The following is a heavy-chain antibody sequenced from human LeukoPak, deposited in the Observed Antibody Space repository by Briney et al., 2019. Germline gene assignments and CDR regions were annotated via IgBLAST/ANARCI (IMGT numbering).Heavy chain of an antibody. D-gene: IGHD2-2*03. J-gene: IGHJ6*03. CDR2: ISAYNGNT. CDR3: ARAEVDIVVVPAASGYYYYYMDV. Sequence: ASVKVSCKASGYTFTGYYMHWVRQAPGQGLEWMGWISAYNGNTNYAQKLQGRVTMTTDTSTSTAYMELRSLRSDDTAVYYCARAEVDIVVVPAASGYYYYYMDVWGKGTTVTISS. CDR1: GYTFTGYY. V-gene: IGHV1-18*04.